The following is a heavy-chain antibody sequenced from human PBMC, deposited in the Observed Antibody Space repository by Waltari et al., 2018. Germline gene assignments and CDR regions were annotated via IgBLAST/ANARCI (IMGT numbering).Heavy chain of an antibody. CDR3: ARDDFGYGSGPPIDY. D-gene: IGHD3-10*01. V-gene: IGHV1-18*01. J-gene: IGHJ4*02. CDR1: GYTFTSYG. Sequence: QVQLVQSGAEVKTPGASVKVSCKASGYTFTSYGISWVRPAPGQGLEWMGWISAYNGNTNYAQKLQGRVTMTTDTSTSTAYMELRSLRSDDTAVYYCARDDFGYGSGPPIDYWGQGTLVTVSS. CDR2: ISAYNGNT.